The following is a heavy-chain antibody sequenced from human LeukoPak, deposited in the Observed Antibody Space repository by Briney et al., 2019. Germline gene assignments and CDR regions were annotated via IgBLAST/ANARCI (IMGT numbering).Heavy chain of an antibody. J-gene: IGHJ3*02. D-gene: IGHD1-1*01. CDR3: ASGMGRTALDI. V-gene: IGHV3-21*01. Sequence: TGGSLRLSCAASGFTFRTYSMNWVRQAPGKGLEWVSAISSGSDYIYYADSVKGRFTISRDNAKNSLYLQMDSLRAEDTAVYYCASGMGRTALDIWGQGTVVTVSS. CDR2: ISSGSDYI. CDR1: GFTFRTYS.